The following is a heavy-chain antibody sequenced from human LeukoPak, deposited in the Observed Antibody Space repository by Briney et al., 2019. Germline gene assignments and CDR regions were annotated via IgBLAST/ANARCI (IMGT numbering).Heavy chain of an antibody. J-gene: IGHJ4*02. CDR2: ISSRSSSI. V-gene: IGHV3-48*03. CDR1: GFTFSSFE. CDR3: ASRPPPHRGPFDY. Sequence: GGSLRLSCAASGFTFSSFEMNWVRHAPGKGLEWVSYISSRSSSIDYADSVKGRFTISRDNAKNSLYLQMNSLRAEDTAVYYCASRPPPHRGPFDYWGQGTLVTVSS.